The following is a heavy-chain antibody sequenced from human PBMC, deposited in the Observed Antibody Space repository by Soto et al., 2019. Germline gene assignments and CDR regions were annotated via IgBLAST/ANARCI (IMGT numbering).Heavy chain of an antibody. Sequence: QLQLQESGPGLVKPSETLSLTCNVSGESMSNTAYYWGWIRQTPGKGLEWIGSIFYTGSAYYNSSLKSRVTISVETSKNQFSLKLLSVAAADTAIYYCARLKSTYSGSYYGGGFFDYWGQGSLVTVSS. D-gene: IGHD1-26*01. V-gene: IGHV4-39*01. J-gene: IGHJ4*02. CDR2: IFYTGSA. CDR1: GESMSNTAYY. CDR3: ARLKSTYSGSYYGGGFFDY.